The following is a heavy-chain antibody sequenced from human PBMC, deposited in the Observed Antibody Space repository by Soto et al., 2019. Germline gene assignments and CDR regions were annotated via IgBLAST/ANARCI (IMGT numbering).Heavy chain of an antibody. D-gene: IGHD1-26*01. J-gene: IGHJ4*02. CDR3: ARRYGSAIDF. Sequence: SETLSLTCTVSGGSISSYYGSWFRKPPGKGLEWIGYIYYSGSTVYNPVLKSRVTIPVDTSKKQFPLKLSSVSDAVTAVYYCARRYGSAIDFWGQGTLVTVSS. V-gene: IGHV4-59*08. CDR2: IYYSGST. CDR1: GGSISSYY.